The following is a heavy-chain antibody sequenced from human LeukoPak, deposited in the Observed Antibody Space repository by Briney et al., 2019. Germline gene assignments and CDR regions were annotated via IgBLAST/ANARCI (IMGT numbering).Heavy chain of an antibody. J-gene: IGHJ4*02. Sequence: GGSLRLSCAASGFTFDDYAMHWVRQAPGKGLEWVSAISGSGGSTYYADSVKGRFTIPRDNSKNTLYLQMNSLRAEDTAVYYCAKATGALDYYGSGSYYHHGYFDYWGQGTLVTVSS. CDR1: GFTFDDYA. CDR2: ISGSGGST. CDR3: AKATGALDYYGSGSYYHHGYFDY. D-gene: IGHD3-10*01. V-gene: IGHV3-23*01.